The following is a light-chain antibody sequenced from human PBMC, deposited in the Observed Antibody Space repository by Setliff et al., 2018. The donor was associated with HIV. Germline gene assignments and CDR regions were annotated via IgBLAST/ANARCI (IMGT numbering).Light chain of an antibody. V-gene: IGLV2-14*01. CDR1: SSDIGGYNY. J-gene: IGLJ1*01. CDR2: DVS. Sequence: QSVLAQPASVSGSPGQSITISCTGTSSDIGGYNYVSWYQQHPGKAPKLMIYDVSKRSSGVSNRFSGSKSGNTASLTIPGLQAEDEADYYCSSYTSSSTYVFGTGTNVTVL. CDR3: SSYTSSSTYV.